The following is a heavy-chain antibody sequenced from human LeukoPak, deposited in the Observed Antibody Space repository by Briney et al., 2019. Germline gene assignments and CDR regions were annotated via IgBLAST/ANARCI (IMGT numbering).Heavy chain of an antibody. J-gene: IGHJ4*02. CDR2: IIPIFGTA. CDR3: ASGDPGGPYYFDY. D-gene: IGHD2-21*02. CDR1: GGTFDNYI. Sequence: ASVKVSCKASGGTFDNYIISWVRQAPGQGLEWMGGIIPIFGTANYAQKFQGRVTITADESTSTAYMELSSLRSEDTAVYYCASGDPGGPYYFDYWGQGTLVTVSS. V-gene: IGHV1-69*13.